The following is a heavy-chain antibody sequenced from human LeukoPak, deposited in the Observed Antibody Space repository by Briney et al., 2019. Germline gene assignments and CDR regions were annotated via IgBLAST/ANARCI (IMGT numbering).Heavy chain of an antibody. D-gene: IGHD2-21*02. Sequence: ASVKVSCKASGYTFTNYAMNWVRQAPGQGLEWMGWINTNTGNPTYAQGFTGRFVFSLDTSVSTAYLQISSLKAEDTAVYYCARVVGCGGDCYSGISDYWGQGTLVTVSS. CDR3: ARVVGCGGDCYSGISDY. CDR1: GYTFTNYA. CDR2: INTNTGNP. J-gene: IGHJ4*02. V-gene: IGHV7-4-1*02.